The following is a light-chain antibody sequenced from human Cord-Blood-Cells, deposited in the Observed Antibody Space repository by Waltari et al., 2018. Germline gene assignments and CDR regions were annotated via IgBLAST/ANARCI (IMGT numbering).Light chain of an antibody. Sequence: QSALTQPASVSGSPGPSITISCTGTSSDVGSYNLVYWYNQHPGKAPKLIIYEVSTRPSGVANRVSGSKSVNTAALTITVLQAGDVSDYYCCSYAGSSTFVFGTGTKVTVL. J-gene: IGLJ1*01. CDR3: CSYAGSSTFV. V-gene: IGLV2-23*02. CDR2: EVS. CDR1: SSDVGSYNL.